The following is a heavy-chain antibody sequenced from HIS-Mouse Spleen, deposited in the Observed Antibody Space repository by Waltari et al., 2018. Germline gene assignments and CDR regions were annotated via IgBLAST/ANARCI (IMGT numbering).Heavy chain of an antibody. D-gene: IGHD2-8*01. J-gene: IGHJ1*01. Sequence: QVQLQESGPGLVKPSETLSLTCTVSGYSISRGSYWGLIRQPPGKGLEWIGSIYHSGSTYYNPSLKSRVTISVDTSKNQFSLKLSSVTAADTAVYYCARDSWAYAIEYFQHWGQGTLVTVSS. V-gene: IGHV4-38-2*02. CDR2: IYHSGST. CDR1: GYSISRGSY. CDR3: ARDSWAYAIEYFQH.